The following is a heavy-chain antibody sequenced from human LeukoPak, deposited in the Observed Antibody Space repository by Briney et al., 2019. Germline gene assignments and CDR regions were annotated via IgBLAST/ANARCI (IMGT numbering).Heavy chain of an antibody. J-gene: IGHJ6*02. CDR3: AKGGGWLQLEGYYGMDV. CDR2: INPNSGGT. CDR1: GYTFTGYY. Sequence: ASVKVSCKASGYTFTGYYMHWVRQAPGQGLEWMGWINPNSGGTNFVQKFQGRVTMTRDTSISTAYMELSRLRSDDTAVYYCAKGGGWLQLEGYYGMDVWGQGTTVTVSS. V-gene: IGHV1-2*02. D-gene: IGHD5-24*01.